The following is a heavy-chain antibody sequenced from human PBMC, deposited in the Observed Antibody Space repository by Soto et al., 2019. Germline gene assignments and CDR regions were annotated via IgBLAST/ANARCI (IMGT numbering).Heavy chain of an antibody. Sequence: QVQLVQSGAEVKKPGSSVKVSCKASGGTFSSYAISWVRQAPGQGLEWMGGIIPIFGTANYAQKFQGRVTITADESTSTAYMELSSLRSEDTAVYYCARMVTVGATRDFDYWGQGTLVTVSS. D-gene: IGHD1-26*01. CDR3: ARMVTVGATRDFDY. CDR2: IIPIFGTA. CDR1: GGTFSSYA. V-gene: IGHV1-69*01. J-gene: IGHJ4*02.